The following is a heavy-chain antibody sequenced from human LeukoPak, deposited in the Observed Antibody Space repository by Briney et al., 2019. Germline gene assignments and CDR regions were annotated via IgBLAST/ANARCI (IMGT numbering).Heavy chain of an antibody. Sequence: PGGSLRLSCAASGFTFSSYSMNWVRQAPGKGLEWVSYISSSSSTIYYADSVKGRFTIPRDNAKNSLYLQMNSLRDEDTAVYYCARDRAPSLRYFDWLLGFWGQGTLVTVSS. D-gene: IGHD3-9*01. CDR2: ISSSSSTI. CDR3: ARDRAPSLRYFDWLLGF. CDR1: GFTFSSYS. J-gene: IGHJ4*02. V-gene: IGHV3-48*02.